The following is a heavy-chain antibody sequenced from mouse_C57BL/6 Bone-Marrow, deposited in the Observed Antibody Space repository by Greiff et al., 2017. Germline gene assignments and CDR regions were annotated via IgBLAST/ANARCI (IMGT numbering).Heavy chain of an antibody. CDR3: TAGMNFDY. CDR1: GFTFSNYW. CDR2: IRLKSDNYAT. Sequence: EVKVEESGGGLVQPGGSMKLSCVASGFTFSNYWMNWVSQSPEKGLEWVAQIRLKSDNYATDYGESVKGRFTISRDDSKSSVYLQMNNLRAEDTVIYYCTAGMNFDYRGQGTTLTVSS. V-gene: IGHV6-3*01. J-gene: IGHJ2*01.